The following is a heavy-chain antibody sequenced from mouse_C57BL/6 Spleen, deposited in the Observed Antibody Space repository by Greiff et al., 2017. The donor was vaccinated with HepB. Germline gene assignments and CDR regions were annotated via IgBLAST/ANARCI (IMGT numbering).Heavy chain of an antibody. CDR1: GFSLTSYG. Sequence: QVQLKESGPGLVQPSQSLSITCTVSGFSLTSYGVHWVRQPPGKGLEWLGVIWSGGSTDYNAAFISRLSISKDNSKSQVFFKMNSLQADDTAIYYCAKIYYDYDGPNYYAMDYWGQGTSVTVSS. V-gene: IGHV2-4*01. CDR2: IWSGGST. D-gene: IGHD2-4*01. CDR3: AKIYYDYDGPNYYAMDY. J-gene: IGHJ4*01.